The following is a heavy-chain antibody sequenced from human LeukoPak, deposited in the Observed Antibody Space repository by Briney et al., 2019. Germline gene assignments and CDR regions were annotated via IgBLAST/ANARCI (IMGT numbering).Heavy chain of an antibody. Sequence: GASVKVSCKASGYTFTSYGISWVRQAPGQGLEWMGWISVYNGNTNYAQKLQGRVTMTTDTSTSTAYMELRSLRSDDTAVYYCARVFYPTGSSNWFDPWGQGTLVTVSS. V-gene: IGHV1-18*01. J-gene: IGHJ5*02. CDR2: ISVYNGNT. D-gene: IGHD2-15*01. CDR3: ARVFYPTGSSNWFDP. CDR1: GYTFTSYG.